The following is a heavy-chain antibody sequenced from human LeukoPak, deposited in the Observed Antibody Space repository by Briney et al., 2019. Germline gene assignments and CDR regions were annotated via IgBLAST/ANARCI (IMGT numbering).Heavy chain of an antibody. D-gene: IGHD3-10*01. J-gene: IGHJ4*02. V-gene: IGHV1-2*02. CDR1: GYTFTGYY. CDR2: INPNSGGT. CDR3: ARVTAYYGSGTEADY. Sequence: GASVKVSCKASGYTFTGYYMHWVRQAPEQGLEWMGWINPNSGGTNYAQKFQGRVTMTRDTSISTAYMELSRLRSDDTAVYYCARVTAYYGSGTEADYWGQGTLVTVCS.